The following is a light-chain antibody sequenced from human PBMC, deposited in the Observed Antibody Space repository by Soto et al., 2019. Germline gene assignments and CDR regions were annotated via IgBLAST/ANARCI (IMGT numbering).Light chain of an antibody. Sequence: EVVLTQSPATLSLSPGERATLSCRASQSVYSYLAWYQQKPGQPPRLLISDVSNRATGIPARFSGSGYGTDVTLTISSLEPEDFAVYYCQHRNDWPFPFGGGTKVEIK. CDR2: DVS. J-gene: IGKJ4*01. V-gene: IGKV3-11*01. CDR3: QHRNDWPFP. CDR1: QSVYSY.